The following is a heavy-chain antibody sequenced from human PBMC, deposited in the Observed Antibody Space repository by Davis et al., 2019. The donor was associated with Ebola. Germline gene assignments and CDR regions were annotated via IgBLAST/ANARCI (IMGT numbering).Heavy chain of an antibody. V-gene: IGHV3-15*01. J-gene: IGHJ4*02. CDR2: IKSKADGGAA. CDR3: RSSFDY. CDR1: AITFSSYA. Sequence: PGGSLRLSCTDSAITFSSYAMTWVRQAPGKGLEWVGRIKSKADGGAADYAAPVKGRFTISRDDSKNTEYLQMNSLKTEDTAVYYCRSSFDYWGQGALFTVSS.